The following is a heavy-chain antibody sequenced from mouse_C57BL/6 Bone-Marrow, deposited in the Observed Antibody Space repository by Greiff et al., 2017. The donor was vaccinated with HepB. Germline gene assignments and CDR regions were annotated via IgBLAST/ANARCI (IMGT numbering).Heavy chain of an antibody. CDR2: INSDGGST. J-gene: IGHJ1*03. Sequence: EVKVVESGGGLVQPGESLKLSCESNEYEFPSHDMSWVRKTPEKRLELVAAINSDGGSTYYPDTMERRFIIARDNTKKTLYLQMSSLRSEDTALYYCARRAGTGYFDVWGTGTTVTVSS. CDR3: ARRAGTGYFDV. D-gene: IGHD4-1*01. V-gene: IGHV5-2*01. CDR1: EYEFPSHD.